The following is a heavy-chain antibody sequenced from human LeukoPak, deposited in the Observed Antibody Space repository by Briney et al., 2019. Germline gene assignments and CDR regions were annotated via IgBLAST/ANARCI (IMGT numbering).Heavy chain of an antibody. D-gene: IGHD6-13*01. J-gene: IGHJ4*02. CDR3: ARYMGSSWYFDY. V-gene: IGHV1-2*02. Sequence: ASVKVSCKASGYTFTGYYIHWVRQAPGQGLEWMGWINPNSGGTSSAQKFQGRVTMTRDTSTSTAYMELSSLRSDDTAVYYCARYMGSSWYFDYWGQGTLVTVSS. CDR2: INPNSGGT. CDR1: GYTFTGYY.